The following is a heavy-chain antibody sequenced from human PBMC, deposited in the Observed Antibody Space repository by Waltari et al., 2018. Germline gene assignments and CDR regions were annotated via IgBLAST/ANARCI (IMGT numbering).Heavy chain of an antibody. CDR2: IYPGDSDT. CDR1: VYSCTSYW. D-gene: IGHD5-18*01. V-gene: IGHV5-51*01. Sequence: EVQLVQAGAEVKKPGESLRISCKGSVYSCTSYWHGWLRKMPGTGLEWMVIIYPGDSDTRYSPSFQGQVTISADKSISTAYLQWSSLKASDTAMYYCARQSYGDTTYFDYWGQGTLVTVSS. CDR3: ARQSYGDTTYFDY. J-gene: IGHJ4*02.